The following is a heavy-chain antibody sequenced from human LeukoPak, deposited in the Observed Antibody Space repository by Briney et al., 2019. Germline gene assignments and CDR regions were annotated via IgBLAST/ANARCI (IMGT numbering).Heavy chain of an antibody. CDR2: IYTSGST. CDR1: GGSISSYY. V-gene: IGHV4-4*07. Sequence: SETLSLTCSVYGGSISSYYWSWIRQPAGKGLEWIGRIYTSGSTNYNPSLKSRVTISVDTSKNHFSLKLSSVTAADTAVYYCARARYSSSWYNDYWGQGTLVTVSS. CDR3: ARARYSSSWYNDY. J-gene: IGHJ4*02. D-gene: IGHD6-13*01.